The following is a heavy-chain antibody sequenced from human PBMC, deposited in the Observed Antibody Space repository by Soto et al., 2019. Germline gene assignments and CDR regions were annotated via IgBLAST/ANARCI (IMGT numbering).Heavy chain of an antibody. J-gene: IGHJ3*02. CDR2: ISTSSSNI. CDR1: GFIFSNYV. CDR3: ARTWNGDAFDI. V-gene: IGHV3-21*01. Sequence: GGSLRLSCAASGFIFSNYVMTWVRQAPGKGLEWVSTISTSSSNIYYADSVKGRFTISRDNAKNSLYLQMNSLRAEDTAVYYCARTWNGDAFDIWGQGTMVTVSS. D-gene: IGHD1-1*01.